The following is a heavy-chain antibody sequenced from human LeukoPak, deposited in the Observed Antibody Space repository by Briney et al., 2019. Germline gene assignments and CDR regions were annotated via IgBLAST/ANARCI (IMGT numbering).Heavy chain of an antibody. V-gene: IGHV1-18*01. J-gene: IGHJ4*02. Sequence: ASVKVSCTASGYTFTSYGISWVRQAPGQGLEWMGWISAYNGNTNYAQKLQGRVTMTTDTSTSTAYMELRSLRSDDTAVYYCARDLLGPVPFDYWGQGTLVTVSS. CDR2: ISAYNGNT. D-gene: IGHD2-2*01. CDR3: ARDLLGPVPFDY. CDR1: GYTFTSYG.